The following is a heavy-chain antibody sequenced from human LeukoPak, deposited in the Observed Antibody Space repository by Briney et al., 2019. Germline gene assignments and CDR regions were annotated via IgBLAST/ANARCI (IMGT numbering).Heavy chain of an antibody. V-gene: IGHV1-18*01. D-gene: IGHD5-18*01. CDR3: TRDLGVDTTMIFFDY. J-gene: IGHJ4*02. Sequence: ASVKGSCKASGYTFTDFGISWVRQAPGQGLEWMGWISAYNGDTNYAQKLQGRVTMTTDTSTSTAYMEVKSLRSDDAAVYYCTRDLGVDTTMIFFDYWGQGSLVTVSS. CDR1: GYTFTDFG. CDR2: ISAYNGDT.